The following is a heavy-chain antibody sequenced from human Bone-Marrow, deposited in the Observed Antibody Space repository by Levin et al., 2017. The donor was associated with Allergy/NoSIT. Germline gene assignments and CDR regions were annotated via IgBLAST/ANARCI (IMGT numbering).Heavy chain of an antibody. CDR2: MNPNSGNT. V-gene: IGHV1-8*01. CDR1: GYTFTSYD. Sequence: ASVKVSCKASGYTFTSYDINWVRQATGQGLEWMGWMNPNSGNTGYAQKFQGRVTMTRNTSISTAYMELSSVRSEDTAVYYCARGPGSSGWYYFDYWGQGTLVTVSS. D-gene: IGHD6-19*01. J-gene: IGHJ4*02. CDR3: ARGPGSSGWYYFDY.